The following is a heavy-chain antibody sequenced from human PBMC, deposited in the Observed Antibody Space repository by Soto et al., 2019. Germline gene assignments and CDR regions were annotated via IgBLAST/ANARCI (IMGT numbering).Heavy chain of an antibody. D-gene: IGHD5-18*01. CDR1: GFTFSSYA. Sequence: QVQLVESGGGVVQPGRSLRLSCAASGFTFSSYAMHWVRQAPGKGLEWVAVISYDGINKYYADSVKGRFTISRDNSKNTLYLKMNSLRAEDTAVYYCARAAGYSYPHFYWGQGTLVTVSA. V-gene: IGHV3-30-3*01. CDR2: ISYDGINK. CDR3: ARAAGYSYPHFY. J-gene: IGHJ4*02.